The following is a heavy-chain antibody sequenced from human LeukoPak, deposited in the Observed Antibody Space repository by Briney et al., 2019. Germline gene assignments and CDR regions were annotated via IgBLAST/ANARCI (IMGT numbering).Heavy chain of an antibody. Sequence: GGSLRLSCAASGFMFTSYWMSWVRQAPGKGLEWVANINQDGSAKYYVDSVKGRFTISRDNAKNSLYLQMNSLRAEDTAVYYCAREGSSNLAYWGQGTLVTVSS. D-gene: IGHD3-10*01. CDR3: AREGSSNLAY. CDR1: GFMFTSYW. V-gene: IGHV3-7*01. CDR2: INQDGSAK. J-gene: IGHJ4*02.